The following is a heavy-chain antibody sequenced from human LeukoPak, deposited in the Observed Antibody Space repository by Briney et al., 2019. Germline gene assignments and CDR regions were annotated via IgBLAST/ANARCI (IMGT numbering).Heavy chain of an antibody. CDR1: GFTFTSSA. CDR2: IVVGSGNT. J-gene: IGHJ4*02. CDR3: AALTIVGATPPLDY. Sequence: GASVKVSCKASGFTFTSSAMQWVRQARGQRLEWIGWIVVGSGNTNYAQKFQERVTITRDMSTSTAYMELSSLRSEDTAVYYCAALTIVGATPPLDYWGQGTLVTVSS. V-gene: IGHV1-58*02. D-gene: IGHD1-26*01.